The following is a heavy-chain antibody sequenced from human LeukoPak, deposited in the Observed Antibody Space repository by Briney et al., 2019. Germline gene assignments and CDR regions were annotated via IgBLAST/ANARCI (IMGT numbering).Heavy chain of an antibody. D-gene: IGHD3-10*01. Sequence: ASVKVSCKASGYTFIGYYMHWVRQAPGQGLEWMGWINPNSGNTGYAQKFQGRVTMTRNTSISTAYMELSSLRSEDTAVYYCARVATMVRGVIGYWGQGTLVTVSS. CDR2: INPNSGNT. J-gene: IGHJ4*02. V-gene: IGHV1-8*02. CDR1: GYTFIGYY. CDR3: ARVATMVRGVIGY.